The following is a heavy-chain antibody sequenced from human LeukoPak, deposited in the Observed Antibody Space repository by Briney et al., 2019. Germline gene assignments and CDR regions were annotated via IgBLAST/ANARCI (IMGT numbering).Heavy chain of an antibody. V-gene: IGHV3-74*01. D-gene: IGHD6-19*01. CDR2: INSAGSST. Sequence: GGSLRLSCAASGFTFSTYWMHWVRQAPGKGLVWVSRINSAGSSTSYADSVKGRFTISRDQSKSTLYLQMNSLRAEDTAVYYCAKDHSSGYSDYWGQGTLVTVSS. CDR3: AKDHSSGYSDY. J-gene: IGHJ4*02. CDR1: GFTFSTYW.